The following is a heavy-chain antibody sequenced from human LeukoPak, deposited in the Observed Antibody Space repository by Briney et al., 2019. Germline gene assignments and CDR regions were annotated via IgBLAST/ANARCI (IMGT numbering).Heavy chain of an antibody. D-gene: IGHD1-14*01. J-gene: IGHJ4*02. Sequence: PSETLSLTCTVFGASISSYYWNWIRQSPGKGLEWIGYIHNSGRTNYNPSLKSRVTGFVDTSKNQVSLRLSSVTAADTAVYYCARHGTISSESYFDYWGQGALVTVSS. CDR2: IHNSGRT. V-gene: IGHV4-59*08. CDR3: ARHGTISSESYFDY. CDR1: GASISSYY.